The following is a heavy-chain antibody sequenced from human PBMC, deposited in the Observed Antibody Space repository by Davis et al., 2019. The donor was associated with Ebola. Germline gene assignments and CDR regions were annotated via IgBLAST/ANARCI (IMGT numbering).Heavy chain of an antibody. J-gene: IGHJ6*03. D-gene: IGHD1-7*01. CDR2: IYPGDSDT. CDR1: GYSFTSYW. Sequence: GESLKISCKGSGYSFTSYWIGWVRQMPGKGLEWMGIIYPGDSDTRYSPSFQGQVTISADKSISTAYLQWSSLKASDTAMYYCARLGATGTTAHYYYYYMDVWGKGTTVTVSS. CDR3: ARLGATGTTAHYYYYYMDV. V-gene: IGHV5-51*01.